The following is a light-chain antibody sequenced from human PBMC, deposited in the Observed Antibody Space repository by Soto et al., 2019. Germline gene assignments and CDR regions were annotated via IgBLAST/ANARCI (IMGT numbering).Light chain of an antibody. CDR2: KDN. J-gene: IGLJ2*01. V-gene: IGLV3-25*02. CDR1: AMPNQY. Sequence: SYELTQPPSVSLYPGQTARIACSGDAMPNQYAYWYQQKPGQAPILVIYKDNERPSGIPERFSGSNSGTTATLTISGVQAEDEADYYCQSSDSSGTSVVFGGGTKVTVL. CDR3: QSSDSSGTSVV.